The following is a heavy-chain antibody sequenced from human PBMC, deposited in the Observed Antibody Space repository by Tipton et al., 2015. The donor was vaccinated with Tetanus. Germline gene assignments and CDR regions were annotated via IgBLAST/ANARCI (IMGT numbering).Heavy chain of an antibody. CDR2: IIPIFGTI. CDR1: GGSFSTYV. J-gene: IGHJ4*02. Sequence: QVQLVRSGAEVKKPGSSVKVSCETAGGSFSTYVTSWVRQAPGQGLEWMGSIIPIFGTITYAQKVQGRVTITADKSTSTAHMSLSSLRSDDTAAYYCARVKGGTREYYAIKYWGQGTLVTVSS. CDR3: ARVKGGTREYYAIKY. D-gene: IGHD3-3*01. V-gene: IGHV1-69*06.